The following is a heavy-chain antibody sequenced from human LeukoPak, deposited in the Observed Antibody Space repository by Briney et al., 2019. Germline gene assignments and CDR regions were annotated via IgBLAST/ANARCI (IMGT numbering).Heavy chain of an antibody. V-gene: IGHV4-34*01. CDR3: AREGSSSPLHY. CDR2: INHSGST. J-gene: IGHJ4*02. CDR1: GGSFSGYY. Sequence: SETLSLTCAVYGGSFSGYYWSWIRQPPGKGLEWIGEINHSGSTNYNPSLKSRVTISVDTSKNQFSLKLSSVTAADTAVYYCAREGSSSPLHYWGQGTLVTVFS. D-gene: IGHD6-6*01.